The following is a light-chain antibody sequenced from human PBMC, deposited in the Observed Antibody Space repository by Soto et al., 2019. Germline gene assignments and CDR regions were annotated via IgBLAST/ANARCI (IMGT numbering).Light chain of an antibody. CDR2: YDS. CDR3: QVWDSSSDHLYV. CDR1: NIGSKS. Sequence: SYELTRPPSVSVAPGKTARITCGGNNIGSKSVHWNQQKPGQAPVLVIYYDSDRPSGIPERFSGSNSGNTATLTISRVEAGDEADYYCQVWDSSSDHLYVFGTGTKVTVL. V-gene: IGLV3-21*04. J-gene: IGLJ1*01.